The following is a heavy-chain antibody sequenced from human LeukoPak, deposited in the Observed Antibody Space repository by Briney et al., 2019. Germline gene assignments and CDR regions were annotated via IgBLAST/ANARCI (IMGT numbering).Heavy chain of an antibody. CDR1: GFTFSSYA. V-gene: IGHV3-23*01. J-gene: IGHJ5*02. D-gene: IGHD1-7*01. Sequence: GGSLRLSCAASGFTFSSYAMSWVRQAPGKGLEWVSAISGSGGYTYYADSVKGRFTISGDNSKNTLYLQMNSLRAEDTAVYYCAKDSWNYDSANWFDPWGQGTLVTVSS. CDR2: ISGSGGYT. CDR3: AKDSWNYDSANWFDP.